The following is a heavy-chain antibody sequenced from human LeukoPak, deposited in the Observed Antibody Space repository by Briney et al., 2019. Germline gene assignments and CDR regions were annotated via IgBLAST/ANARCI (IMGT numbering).Heavy chain of an antibody. V-gene: IGHV4-59*08. Sequence: SETLSLTCSVSGASIRPYYWSWLRQSPGKGLEWIGFMYYSGTRNYNPSFTGRITTSVDTSKNQFSLHLSSVTAADTAVYYCARHGPANSFDFWGRGNLVTVSS. CDR2: MYYSGTR. J-gene: IGHJ4*02. CDR1: GASIRPYY. D-gene: IGHD1/OR15-1a*01. CDR3: ARHGPANSFDF.